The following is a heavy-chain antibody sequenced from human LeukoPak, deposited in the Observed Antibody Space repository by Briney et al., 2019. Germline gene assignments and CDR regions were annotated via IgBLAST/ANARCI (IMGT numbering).Heavy chain of an antibody. J-gene: IGHJ3*02. CDR1: GFTFSKYG. D-gene: IGHD6-19*01. CDR2: MWSDGSNR. V-gene: IGHV3-33*01. Sequence: PGGSLRLSCVASGFTFSKYGMHWVRQAPGRGLEWVAAMWSDGSNRYHADSVKGRFTIARDNPKNPLYLQMNSLRAEDTAVYYCARVAGFSSGWYAFDIWGQGTMVTVSS. CDR3: ARVAGFSSGWYAFDI.